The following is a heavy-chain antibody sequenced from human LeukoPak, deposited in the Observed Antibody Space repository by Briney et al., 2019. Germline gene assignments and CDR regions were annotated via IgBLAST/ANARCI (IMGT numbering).Heavy chain of an antibody. J-gene: IGHJ4*02. D-gene: IGHD6-13*01. CDR3: ARASYSSSWFPTYFDY. CDR1: GFTFSSNW. CDR2: VKQDGSEK. Sequence: GGSLRLSCAASGFTFSSNWMSWVRQAPGKGLEWVANVKQDGSEKYYVDSVKGRFTISRDNGKNSLYLQMNSLRAGDTAVYYCARASYSSSWFPTYFDYWGQGTLVTVSS. V-gene: IGHV3-7*01.